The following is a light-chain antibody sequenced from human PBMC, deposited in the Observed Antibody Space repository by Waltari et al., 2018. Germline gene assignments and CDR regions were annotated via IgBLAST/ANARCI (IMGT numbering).Light chain of an antibody. CDR3: GTWDSSLSIGV. V-gene: IGLV1-51*01. CDR2: DNN. J-gene: IGLJ3*02. CDR1: SFNIGNNY. Sequence: QSVLTQPPSVSAAPGQKVTISCPRNSFNIGNNYVYWYQQLPGTAPKLLIYDNNKRHSGIPDRFSGSKSGTSATLGITGLQTGDEADYYCGTWDSSLSIGVFGGGTKLTVL.